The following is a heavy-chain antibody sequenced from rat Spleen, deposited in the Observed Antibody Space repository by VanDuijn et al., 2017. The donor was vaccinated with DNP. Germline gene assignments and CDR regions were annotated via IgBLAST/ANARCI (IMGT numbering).Heavy chain of an antibody. CDR3: SRGGGAMDA. CDR2: IRSGGST. V-gene: IGHV2-19*01. Sequence: QVQLKESGPGLVQPSQTLSLTCTVSGFSLTDYSVHWVRQPPGKGLEWMGRIRSGGSTDYNSALKSRLSIRRDTSKSQVFLKMNSLQTEDTAIYFCSRGGGAMDAWGQGTSVTVSS. D-gene: IGHD1-11*01. CDR1: GFSLTDYS. J-gene: IGHJ4*01.